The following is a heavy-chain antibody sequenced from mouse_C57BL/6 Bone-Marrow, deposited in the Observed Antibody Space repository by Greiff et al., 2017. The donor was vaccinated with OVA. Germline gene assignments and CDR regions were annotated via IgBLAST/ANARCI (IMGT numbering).Heavy chain of an antibody. CDR3: ASSNWAWFAY. CDR1: GFTFSSYG. D-gene: IGHD4-1*01. V-gene: IGHV5-6*01. CDR2: ISSGGSYT. J-gene: IGHJ3*01. Sequence: EVQVVESGGDLVKPGGSLKLSCAASGFTFSSYGMSWVRQTPDKRLEWVATISSGGSYTYYPDSVKGRFTISRDNAKNTLYLQMSSLKSEDTAMYYCASSNWAWFAYWGQGTLVTVSA.